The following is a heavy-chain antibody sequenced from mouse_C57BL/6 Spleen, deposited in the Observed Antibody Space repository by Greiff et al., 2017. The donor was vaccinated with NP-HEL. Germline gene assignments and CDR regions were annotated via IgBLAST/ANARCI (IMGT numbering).Heavy chain of an antibody. D-gene: IGHD2-3*01. CDR3: ATYDGYYPWYFDV. Sequence: VQLQESGPGLVQPSQSLSITCTVSGFSLTSYGVHWVRQSPGKGLEWLGVIWSGGSTDYNAAFISRLSISKDNSKSQVFFKMNSLQADDTAIYYCATYDGYYPWYFDVWGTGTTVTVSS. V-gene: IGHV2-2*01. J-gene: IGHJ1*03. CDR1: GFSLTSYG. CDR2: IWSGGST.